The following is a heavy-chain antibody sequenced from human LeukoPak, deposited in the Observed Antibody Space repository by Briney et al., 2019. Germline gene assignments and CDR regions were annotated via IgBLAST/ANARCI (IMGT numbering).Heavy chain of an antibody. CDR2: ISGSGGST. V-gene: IGHV3-23*01. J-gene: IGHJ4*02. D-gene: IGHD6-13*01. CDR1: GFTFSSYA. CDR3: AKAKGEVAAGTFSGFDY. Sequence: GGSLRLSCAASGFTFSSYAMSWVRQAPGKGLEWVSAISGSGGSTYYADSVKGRFTISRDNSKNTLYLQMNSLRAEDTVVYYCAKAKGEVAAGTFSGFDYWGQGTLVTVSS.